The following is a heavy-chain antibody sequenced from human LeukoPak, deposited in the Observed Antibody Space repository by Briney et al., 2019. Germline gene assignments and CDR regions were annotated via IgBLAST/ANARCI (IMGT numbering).Heavy chain of an antibody. CDR3: AGGGHWLVFDY. J-gene: IGHJ4*02. Sequence: SETLSLTCTVSGGSISSSSYYWGWIRQPPGKGLEWIGSIYYSGSTYYNPSLKSRVTISVDTSKNQFSLKLSSVTAADTAVYYCAGGGHWLVFDYWGQGTLVTVSS. CDR2: IYYSGST. D-gene: IGHD6-19*01. V-gene: IGHV4-39*03. CDR1: GGSISSSSYY.